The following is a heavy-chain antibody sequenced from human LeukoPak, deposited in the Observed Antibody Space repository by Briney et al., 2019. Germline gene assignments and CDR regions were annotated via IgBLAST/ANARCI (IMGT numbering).Heavy chain of an antibody. CDR3: ARDRSISAAGDTY. Sequence: GGSLRLSCAASGFTFSDYWMHWVRQAPGKGQVWVSRVNRDGSSTSYADSVKGRFTISRDNAKNTLSLQMNSLRAEDTAVYYCARDRSISAAGDTYWGQGTLVTVSS. D-gene: IGHD6-13*01. J-gene: IGHJ4*02. CDR2: VNRDGSST. CDR1: GFTFSDYW. V-gene: IGHV3-74*01.